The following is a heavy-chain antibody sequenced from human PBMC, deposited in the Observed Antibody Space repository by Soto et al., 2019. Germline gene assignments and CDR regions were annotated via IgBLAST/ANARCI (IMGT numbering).Heavy chain of an antibody. V-gene: IGHV4-4*02. CDR2: IYHSGST. Sequence: SLPCAVPGDSMSISNWWSWVRQPPGKGLEWIGEIYHSGSTNYNPSLKSQVTISVDKSKNQFSLKLSSVTAADTAVYYCARELAYFDYWGQGTLVTVSS. J-gene: IGHJ4*02. CDR1: GDSMSISNW. CDR3: ARELAYFDY.